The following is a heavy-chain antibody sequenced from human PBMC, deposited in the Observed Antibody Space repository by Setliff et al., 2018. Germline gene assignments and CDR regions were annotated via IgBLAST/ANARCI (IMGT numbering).Heavy chain of an antibody. CDR2: IYYSGST. Sequence: PSETLSLTCTVSGGSISSSNYYWGWIRQPPGKRLEWIGNIYYSGSTYYNPSLKSRVTISVDTSKNQFSLKLSSVTAADTAVYYCARDHNYAYDYWGQGTRVTVSS. CDR1: GGSISSSNYY. V-gene: IGHV4-39*07. J-gene: IGHJ4*02. D-gene: IGHD1-1*01. CDR3: ARDHNYAYDY.